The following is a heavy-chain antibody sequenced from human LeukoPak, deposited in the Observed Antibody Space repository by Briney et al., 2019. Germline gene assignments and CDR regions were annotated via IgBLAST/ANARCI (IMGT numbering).Heavy chain of an antibody. CDR3: AREYSSSWPDAFDI. D-gene: IGHD6-13*01. V-gene: IGHV3-30*04. CDR1: GFTFSSYA. CDR2: ISYDGSNK. Sequence: GGSLRLSCAASGFTFSSYAIHWVRQAPGKGLEWVAVISYDGSNKYYADSVKGRFTISRDNSKNTLYLQMNSLRAEDTAVYYCAREYSSSWPDAFDIWGQGTMITVSS. J-gene: IGHJ3*02.